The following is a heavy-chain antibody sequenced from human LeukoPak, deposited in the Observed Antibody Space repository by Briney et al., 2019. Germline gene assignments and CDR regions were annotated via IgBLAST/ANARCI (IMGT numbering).Heavy chain of an antibody. CDR3: TRVSGGYDMSDY. CDR2: IRKDGSLQ. D-gene: IGHD3-9*01. J-gene: IGHJ4*02. V-gene: IGHV3-7*03. Sequence: GGCLRLSCAASGFTFSSFWMSWVRQAPGKGLEWVANIRKDGSLQYYVDSVEGRFTISRDNAKNSLYLQMNTLRADDTAVYYCTRVSGGYDMSDYWGQGTLVTVSS. CDR1: GFTFSSFW.